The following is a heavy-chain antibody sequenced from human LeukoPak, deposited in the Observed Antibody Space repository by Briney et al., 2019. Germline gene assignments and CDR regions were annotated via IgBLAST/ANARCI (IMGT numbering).Heavy chain of an antibody. Sequence: SRTLSLTCTVSGGSISSYYWSWIRQPPGKGLEWIGYIYYSGSTNYNPSLKSRVTISVDTSKNQFSLKLSSVTAADTAVYYCARGTYYDFWSGYTYGMDVWGQGTTVTVSS. V-gene: IGHV4-59*01. D-gene: IGHD3-3*01. CDR3: ARGTYYDFWSGYTYGMDV. J-gene: IGHJ6*02. CDR2: IYYSGST. CDR1: GGSISSYY.